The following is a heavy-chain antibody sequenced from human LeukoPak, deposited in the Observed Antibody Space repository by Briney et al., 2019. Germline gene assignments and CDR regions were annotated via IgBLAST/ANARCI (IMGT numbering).Heavy chain of an antibody. CDR2: IYPGDSDT. CDR1: GYSFTTYW. V-gene: IGHV5-51*01. J-gene: IGHJ3*02. Sequence: GESLKISCKGSGYSFTTYWIGWVRQMPGKGLEWMGIIYPGDSDTRYSPSFQGQVTISADKSISTAYLQWSSLKASDTAMYYCARRRAERGYKDIFDIWGQGTMVTVSS. D-gene: IGHD5-18*01. CDR3: ARRRAERGYKDIFDI.